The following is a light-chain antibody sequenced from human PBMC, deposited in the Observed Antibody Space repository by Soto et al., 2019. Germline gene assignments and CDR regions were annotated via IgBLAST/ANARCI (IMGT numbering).Light chain of an antibody. CDR1: SGNSDDL. CDR3: EPWGSAIWV. Sequence: QPVLTQSSSASASLGSSVKLTCTLISGNSDDLIAWHQQQPGEAPRYMMKVEGSGNYNRGSGVPDRFSGSSSGSDRYLTISNLQPEDEADYYCEPWGSAIWVFGGGTKLTVL. V-gene: IGLV4-60*03. J-gene: IGLJ3*02. CDR2: VEGSGNY.